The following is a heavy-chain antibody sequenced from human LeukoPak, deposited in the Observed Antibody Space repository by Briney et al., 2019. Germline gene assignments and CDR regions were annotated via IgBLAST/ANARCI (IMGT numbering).Heavy chain of an antibody. CDR3: ARDNSSGWLGFDY. V-gene: IGHV4-59*01. CDR2: IYYSGST. CDR1: GGAISSYY. Sequence: KPSETLSLTCTVSGGAISSYYWSWMRQPPGKGLEWIGYIYYSGSTNYNPSLKSRVTISVDTSKNQFSLKLSSVTAADTAVYYCARDNSSGWLGFDYWGQGTLVTVSS. D-gene: IGHD6-19*01. J-gene: IGHJ4*02.